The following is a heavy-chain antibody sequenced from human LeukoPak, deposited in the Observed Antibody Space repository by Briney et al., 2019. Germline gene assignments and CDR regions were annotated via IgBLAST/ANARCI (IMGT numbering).Heavy chain of an antibody. D-gene: IGHD4-4*01. Sequence: GSLRLSCAASGFTFSSYAMSWVRQPPGKGLEWIGEINHSGSTNYNPSLKSRVTISVDTSKNQFSLKLSSVTAADTAVYYCARDRNYRGYFDYWGQGTLVTVSS. J-gene: IGHJ4*02. CDR3: ARDRNYRGYFDY. CDR2: INHSGST. V-gene: IGHV4-34*01. CDR1: GFTFSSYA.